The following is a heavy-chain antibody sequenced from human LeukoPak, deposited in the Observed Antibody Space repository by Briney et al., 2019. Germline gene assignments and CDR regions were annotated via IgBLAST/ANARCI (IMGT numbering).Heavy chain of an antibody. D-gene: IGHD6-6*01. Sequence: SVKVSCKASEGTFNSYAISWVPQAPGQGLEWMGGIIPIFGTANYAQKFQGRVTITADESTSTAYVEQSSLRSEDTAVYYCARDRAARPSLGDAFDIWGQGTMVTVSS. CDR1: EGTFNSYA. CDR2: IIPIFGTA. V-gene: IGHV1-69*01. CDR3: ARDRAARPSLGDAFDI. J-gene: IGHJ3*02.